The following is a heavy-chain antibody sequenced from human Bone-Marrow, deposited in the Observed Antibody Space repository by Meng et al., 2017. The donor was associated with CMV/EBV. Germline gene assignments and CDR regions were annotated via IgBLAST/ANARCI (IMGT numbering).Heavy chain of an antibody. V-gene: IGHV3-23*01. Sequence: GESLKISCAASGFTFSSYAMHWVRQAPGKGLEWVSAISGSGGSTYYADSVKGRFTISRDNSKNTLYLQMNSLRAEDTAVYYCARSRIGYCSSTSCRLDAFDIWGQGTMVTVSS. CDR3: ARSRIGYCSSTSCRLDAFDI. J-gene: IGHJ3*02. CDR2: ISGSGGST. CDR1: GFTFSSYA. D-gene: IGHD2-2*01.